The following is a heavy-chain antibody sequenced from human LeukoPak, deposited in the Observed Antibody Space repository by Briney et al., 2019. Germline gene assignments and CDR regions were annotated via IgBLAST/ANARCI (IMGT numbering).Heavy chain of an antibody. V-gene: IGHV4-59*01. CDR1: GGSISSYY. D-gene: IGHD1-26*01. CDR2: IYYSGST. Sequence: SETLSLTCTVSGGSISSYYWSWIRQPPGKGLEWIGYIYYSGSTNYNPSLKSRVTISVDASKNHFSLKLSSVTAADTAVYYCARGVSYYGYFDYWGQGTLVTVSS. J-gene: IGHJ4*02. CDR3: ARGVSYYGYFDY.